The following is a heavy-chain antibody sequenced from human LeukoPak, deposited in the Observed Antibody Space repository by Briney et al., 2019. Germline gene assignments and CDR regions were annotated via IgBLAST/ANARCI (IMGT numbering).Heavy chain of an antibody. CDR3: ARGIRFVYPRDLLGYYGSGSYYDY. V-gene: IGHV4-34*01. D-gene: IGHD3-10*01. CDR1: GGSFSDYF. Sequence: SETLSLTCAVCGGSFSDYFWTWLRQPPGKGLEWIGEVSHSGRTNYNTSLKSRGTISIDTCETQLYLKLKSVTAADTAVYYCARGIRFVYPRDLLGYYGSGSYYDYWGLGTLVTVST. CDR2: VSHSGRT. J-gene: IGHJ4*02.